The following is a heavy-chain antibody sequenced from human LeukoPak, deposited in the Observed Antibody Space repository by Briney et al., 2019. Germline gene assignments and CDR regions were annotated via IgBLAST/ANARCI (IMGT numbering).Heavy chain of an antibody. V-gene: IGHV1-18*01. J-gene: IGHJ4*02. Sequence: ASVKVSCKASGYTFTSYGISWVRQAPGQGLEWMGWISAYNGNTNYAQKLQGRVTMTTDTSTSTAYMELRSLRSDDTAVYYCARDRLYYDNSAPLFDHWGQGTLVTVSS. D-gene: IGHD3-22*01. CDR1: GYTFTSYG. CDR3: ARDRLYYDNSAPLFDH. CDR2: ISAYNGNT.